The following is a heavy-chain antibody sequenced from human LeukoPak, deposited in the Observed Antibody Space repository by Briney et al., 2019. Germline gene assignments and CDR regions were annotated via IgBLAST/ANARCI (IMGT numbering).Heavy chain of an antibody. CDR1: GFTFSSYS. D-gene: IGHD6-19*01. Sequence: PGGSLRLSCAASGFTFSSYSMNWVRQAPGKGLEWVSSISSSSSYIYYADSVKGRFTISRDNAKNSLYLQMNSLRAEDTAVYYCAKGDEWLGNYFDHWGQGTLVTVSS. J-gene: IGHJ4*02. V-gene: IGHV3-21*01. CDR3: AKGDEWLGNYFDH. CDR2: ISSSSSYI.